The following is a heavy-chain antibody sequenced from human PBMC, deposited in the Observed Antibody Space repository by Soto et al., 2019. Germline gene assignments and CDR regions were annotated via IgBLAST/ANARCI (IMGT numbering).Heavy chain of an antibody. V-gene: IGHV1-69*12. CDR1: GGTFSSYA. J-gene: IGHJ5*02. CDR2: IIPIFGTA. CDR3: ARDNYGNYGFDP. D-gene: IGHD1-7*01. Sequence: QVQLVQSGAEVKTPGSSVKVSCKASGGTFSSYAISWVRQAPGQGLEWMGGIIPIFGTANYAQKFQGRVTITADETTSKAYMELSSLRAEDTAVYYGARDNYGNYGFDPWGQGTLVTVSS.